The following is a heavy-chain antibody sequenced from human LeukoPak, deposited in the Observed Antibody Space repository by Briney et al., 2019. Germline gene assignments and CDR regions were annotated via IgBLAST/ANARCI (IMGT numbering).Heavy chain of an antibody. J-gene: IGHJ4*02. CDR2: IYYSGST. Sequence: PSETLSLTCTVSGGSISSYYWSWIRQLPGKGLEWIGYIYYSGSTNYNPSLKSRVTISVDTSKNQFSLKLSSVTAADTAVYYCARGQWLADYWGQGTLVTVSS. CDR1: GGSISSYY. V-gene: IGHV4-59*08. CDR3: ARGQWLADY. D-gene: IGHD6-19*01.